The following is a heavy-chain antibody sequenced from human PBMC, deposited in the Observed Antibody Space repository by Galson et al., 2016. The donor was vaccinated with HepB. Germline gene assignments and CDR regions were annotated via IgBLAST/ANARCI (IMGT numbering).Heavy chain of an antibody. Sequence: SLRLSCAASGLTFSSHEMSWVRPGPGKGLEWVSYIGRSGSPIYYADSVQGRFTISRDNAKNSLYLQMNSLRAEDTAVYYCARDVVGAAFDSWGQGTLVTVSS. D-gene: IGHD1-26*01. V-gene: IGHV3-48*03. CDR3: ARDVVGAAFDS. CDR1: GLTFSSHE. CDR2: IGRSGSPI. J-gene: IGHJ4*02.